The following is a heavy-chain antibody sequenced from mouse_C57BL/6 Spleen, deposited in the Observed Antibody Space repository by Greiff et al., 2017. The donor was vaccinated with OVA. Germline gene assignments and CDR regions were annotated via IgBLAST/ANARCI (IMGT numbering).Heavy chain of an antibody. CDR3: ARQNYYGSSLHFDY. V-gene: IGHV1-26*01. CDR2: INPNNGGT. Sequence: VQLQQSGPELVKPGASVKISCKASGYTFTDYYMNWVKQSHGKSLEWIGDINPNNGGTSYNQKFKGKATLTVDKSSSTAYMELRSLTSEDSAVYYCARQNYYGSSLHFDYWGQGTTLTVSS. D-gene: IGHD1-1*01. J-gene: IGHJ2*01. CDR1: GYTFTDYY.